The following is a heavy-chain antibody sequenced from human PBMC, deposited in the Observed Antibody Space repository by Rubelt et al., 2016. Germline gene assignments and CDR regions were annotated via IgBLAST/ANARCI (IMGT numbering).Heavy chain of an antibody. V-gene: IGHV4-59*01. CDR1: GGPMNTYS. J-gene: IGHJ4*02. Sequence: QVQLQESGPGLVKPSETLSLTCTVSGGPMNTYSWTWVRQAPGRGPEWIGYVHYNGKTDYKPSLKSRVTMSIETYKSQFSLRLPPVTAADTAVYYCARAVGPSTGFDHWGQGILVTVAS. CDR3: ARAVGPSTGFDH. D-gene: IGHD4-23*01. CDR2: VHYNGKT.